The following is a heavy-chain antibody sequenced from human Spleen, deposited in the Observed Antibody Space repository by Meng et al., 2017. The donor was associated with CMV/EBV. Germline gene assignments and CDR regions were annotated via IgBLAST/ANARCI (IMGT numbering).Heavy chain of an antibody. CDR3: VTDPRTPTATGFVR. CDR2: IKARPDGGTT. D-gene: IGHD7-27*01. CDR1: GFTFVNVW. Sequence: GFTFVNVWMSWVRQAPGKGLEWVGRIKARPDGGTTDYAAPLRGRFTISRDDSKTTLYLQIHGLRIDDTGVYYCVTDPRTPTATGFVRWGQGTLVTVFS. V-gene: IGHV3-15*01. J-gene: IGHJ4*02.